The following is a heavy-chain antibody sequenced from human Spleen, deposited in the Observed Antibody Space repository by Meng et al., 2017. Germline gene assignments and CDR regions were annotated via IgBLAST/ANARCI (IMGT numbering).Heavy chain of an antibody. V-gene: IGHV3-21*04. Sequence: GESLKISCAASGFTFSSYGMNWVRQAPGKGLEWVSSISSSSSYIYYADSVKGRFTISRDNAKNSLYLQMNSLRAEDTALYYCAKDQDFYDSSGNFDCWGQGTLVTVSS. CDR1: GFTFSSYG. J-gene: IGHJ4*02. CDR3: AKDQDFYDSSGNFDC. CDR2: ISSSSSYI. D-gene: IGHD3-22*01.